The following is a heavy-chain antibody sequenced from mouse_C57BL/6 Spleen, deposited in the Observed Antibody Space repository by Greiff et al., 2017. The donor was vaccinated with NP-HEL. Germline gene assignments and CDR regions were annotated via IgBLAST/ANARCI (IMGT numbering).Heavy chain of an antibody. Sequence: VQLQQSGAELVRPGASVKLSCKASGYTFTDYYINWVKQRPGQGLEWIARIYPGSGNTYYNEKFKGKATLTAEKSSSTAYMQLSSLTSEDSAVYFCARRDSSGYLDYWGQGTTLTVSS. V-gene: IGHV1-76*01. J-gene: IGHJ2*01. CDR2: IYPGSGNT. CDR3: ARRDSSGYLDY. CDR1: GYTFTDYY. D-gene: IGHD3-2*02.